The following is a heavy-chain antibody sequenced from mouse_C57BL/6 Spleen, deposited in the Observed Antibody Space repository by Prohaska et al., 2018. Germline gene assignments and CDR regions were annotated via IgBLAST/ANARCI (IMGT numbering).Heavy chain of an antibody. D-gene: IGHD1-1*01. CDR1: GHSITSGYY. J-gene: IGHJ3*01. CDR2: ISYDGSN. V-gene: IGHV3-6*01. Sequence: DVQFQESGPGLVKPSQSLSLTCSVPGHSITSGYYCNWIRQFPGNKLECMGYISYDGSNNYNPSLKNRISITRDTSKNQFFLKLNSVTTEDTATYYCANYYGSPSFAYWGQGTLVTVSA. CDR3: ANYYGSPSFAY.